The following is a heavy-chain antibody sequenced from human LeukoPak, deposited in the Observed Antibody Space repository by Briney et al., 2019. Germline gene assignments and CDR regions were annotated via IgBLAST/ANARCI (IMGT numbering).Heavy chain of an antibody. CDR1: GYTFTSYA. D-gene: IGHD3-10*01. Sequence: ASVKVSCKASGYTFTSYAMHWVRQAPGQRLEWMGWINAGNGNTKYSQTFQGRVTITRDTSASTAYMELSSLRSDDTAVYYCARDLGDTYGSVGDFDYWGQGTLVTVSS. CDR3: ARDLGDTYGSVGDFDY. V-gene: IGHV1-3*01. J-gene: IGHJ4*02. CDR2: INAGNGNT.